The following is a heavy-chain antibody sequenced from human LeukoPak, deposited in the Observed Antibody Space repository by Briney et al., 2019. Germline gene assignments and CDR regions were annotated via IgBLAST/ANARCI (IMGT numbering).Heavy chain of an antibody. CDR2: INHSGYT. D-gene: IGHD1-26*01. J-gene: IGHJ4*02. CDR3: ARQGSGTSYYYYTFPY. V-gene: IGHV4-34*01. CDR1: GGSLSGYY. Sequence: SETLSLTCAVYGGSLSGYYWSWIRQPPGKGLEWIGEINHSGYTNYSPSLKSRVTMSVDTSKNHFYLKLSSVTAADTAVYYCARQGSGTSYYYYTFPYWGQGTLVTVSS.